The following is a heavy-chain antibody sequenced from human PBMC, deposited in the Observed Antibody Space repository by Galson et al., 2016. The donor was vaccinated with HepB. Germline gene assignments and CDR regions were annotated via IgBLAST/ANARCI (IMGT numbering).Heavy chain of an antibody. Sequence: SVKVSCKASGYMFTINGISWVRQAPGQGLEWMGWISANSGNTNYAQKFQGRVTMTTDTSTSTAYMELSSLTSDDTAVYYCARVWKYYDFWRGYFDFDYWGQGTLVTVSS. CDR3: ARVWKYYDFWRGYFDFDY. CDR2: ISANSGNT. CDR1: GYMFTING. D-gene: IGHD3-3*01. J-gene: IGHJ4*02. V-gene: IGHV1-18*01.